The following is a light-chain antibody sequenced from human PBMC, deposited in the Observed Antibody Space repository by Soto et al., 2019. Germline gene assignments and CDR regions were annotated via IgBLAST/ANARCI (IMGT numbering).Light chain of an antibody. V-gene: IGLV2-14*01. J-gene: IGLJ1*01. CDR2: DVS. CDR3: SSYTSSSHYV. Sequence: QSVLTQAASVSGSPGQSITISCTGTSSDVGGYNYVSWYQQHPGKAPKLMIYDVSNRPSGVSNRFSGSKSGNTASLTISGLQAEDEADYYCSSYTSSSHYVFGTGTKLTVL. CDR1: SSDVGGYNY.